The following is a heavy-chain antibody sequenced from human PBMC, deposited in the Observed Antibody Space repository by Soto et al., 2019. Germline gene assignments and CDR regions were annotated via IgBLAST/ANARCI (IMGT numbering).Heavy chain of an antibody. V-gene: IGHV1-46*01. J-gene: IGHJ4*02. Sequence: ASVKVSCKASGYTFTSYYMHWVRQAPGQGLEWMGIINPSGGSTSYAQKFQGRVTMTRDTSTSTVYMELSSLRSEDTAVYDCARDQRAMVPFDYWGQGNLVTVSS. CDR2: INPSGGST. D-gene: IGHD5-18*01. CDR1: GYTFTSYY. CDR3: ARDQRAMVPFDY.